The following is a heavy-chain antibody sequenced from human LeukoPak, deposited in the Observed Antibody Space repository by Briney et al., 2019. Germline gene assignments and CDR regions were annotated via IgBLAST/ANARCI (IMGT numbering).Heavy chain of an antibody. J-gene: IGHJ5*02. CDR1: ARSFSGYY. CDR2: INHSGST. V-gene: IGHV4-34*01. D-gene: IGHD2-2*01. Sequence: SETLSLTCAVYARSFSGYYWSWIRQPPGKGLEWIGEINHSGSTNYNPALKSRVTISVDTSKNQFSLKLSSVTAADAAVYYCARRGGYCSSTSCLYRFDPCGQGTLVT. CDR3: ARRGGYCSSTSCLYRFDP.